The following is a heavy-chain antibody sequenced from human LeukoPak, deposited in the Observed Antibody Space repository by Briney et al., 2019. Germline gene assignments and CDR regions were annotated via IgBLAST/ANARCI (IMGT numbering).Heavy chain of an antibody. J-gene: IGHJ5*02. Sequence: SETLSLTCTVAGASISSYYWSWIRQPPGKGLEWIGYIYYSGSTNYNPSLQSRVTISVDTSKNQFSLKLSSVTAADTAVYYCARHGCSGYDCAWFDPWGQGTLVTVSS. D-gene: IGHD5-12*01. CDR2: IYYSGST. CDR1: GASISSYY. CDR3: ARHGCSGYDCAWFDP. V-gene: IGHV4-59*08.